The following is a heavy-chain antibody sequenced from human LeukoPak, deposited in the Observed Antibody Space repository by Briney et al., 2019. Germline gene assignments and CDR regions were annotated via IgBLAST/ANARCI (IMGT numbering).Heavy chain of an antibody. V-gene: IGHV3-7*01. Sequence: GGSLRLSCAASGFRFNTYWMSWVRQAPGKGLEWVANIKQDGNEKYYADSVKGRVTISRDNGKNSLDLQMKSLRAEDTAVYYCARDQRGWQLLSRLRQLYWYFDLWGRGPLVTISS. D-gene: IGHD1-26*01. CDR3: ARDQRGWQLLSRLRQLYWYFDL. J-gene: IGHJ2*01. CDR2: IKQDGNEK. CDR1: GFRFNTYW.